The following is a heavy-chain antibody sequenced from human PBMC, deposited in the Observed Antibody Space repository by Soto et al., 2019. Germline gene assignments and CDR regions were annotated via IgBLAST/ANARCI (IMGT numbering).Heavy chain of an antibody. D-gene: IGHD1-26*01. Sequence: EVQLVESGGGLVKPGGSLRMSCAGSGLTFRNAWMSWVRQSPGKGLEWVGHIKSKSDDGTADYGAPVTGRLTISRDVFRSTLYRQMNNLKTVDTDVYYCTTDVSSWETRAAYWGQGTLVIVSS. CDR1: GLTFRNAW. J-gene: IGHJ4*02. CDR2: IKSKSDDGTA. CDR3: TTDVSSWETRAAY. V-gene: IGHV3-15*01.